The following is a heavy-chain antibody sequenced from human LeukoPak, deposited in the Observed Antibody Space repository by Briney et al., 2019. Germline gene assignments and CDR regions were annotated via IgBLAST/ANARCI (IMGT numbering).Heavy chain of an antibody. CDR2: IRYDGNNK. CDR3: AKDGPSPYRYYMDV. J-gene: IGHJ6*03. Sequence: PGGSLRLSCGASGFTFSKFGMHWVRQAPGKGLEWVAFIRYDGNNKYYADSVKGRFTISRDNSKNTLYLQMISLRTEDTAVYYCAKDGPSPYRYYMDVWGKGTTVTISS. V-gene: IGHV3-30*02. CDR1: GFTFSKFG.